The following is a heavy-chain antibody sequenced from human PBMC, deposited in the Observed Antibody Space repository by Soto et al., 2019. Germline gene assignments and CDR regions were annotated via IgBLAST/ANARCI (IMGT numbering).Heavy chain of an antibody. CDR3: ARLPMWVVVPAAYGMDV. V-gene: IGHV4-39*01. Sequence: KASETLSLTCTVSGGSISSSSYYWGWIRQPPGKGLEWIGSIYYSGSTYYNPSLKSRVTISVDTSKNQFSLKLSSVTAADTAVYYCARLPMWVVVPAAYGMDVWGQGTTVTVSS. D-gene: IGHD2-2*01. CDR2: IYYSGST. J-gene: IGHJ6*02. CDR1: GGSISSSSYY.